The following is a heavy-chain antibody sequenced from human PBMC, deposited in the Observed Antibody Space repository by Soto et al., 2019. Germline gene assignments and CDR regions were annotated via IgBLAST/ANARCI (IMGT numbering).Heavy chain of an antibody. D-gene: IGHD3-9*01. V-gene: IGHV3-48*02. CDR1: GFAFSSYG. CDR2: ISGSSTTI. J-gene: IGHJ6*02. Sequence: GGSLRLSCAASGFAFSSYGMNWVRQAPGKGLEWVSYISGSSTTIYYADSVKGRLTISRDNAKNSVYLQMNNLRDEDTAVFYCAREGLGYYYGMDVWGPGTTVTVSS. CDR3: AREGLGYYYGMDV.